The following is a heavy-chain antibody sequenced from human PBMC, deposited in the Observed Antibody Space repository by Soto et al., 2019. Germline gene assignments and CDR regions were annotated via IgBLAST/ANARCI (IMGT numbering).Heavy chain of an antibody. J-gene: IGHJ4*02. Sequence: QVQLQQWGAGLLKPSETLSLTCAVYGGSFSGYYWSWIRQPPGKGLEWIGEINHSGSTNYNPSLKSRVTISVDTSKNQFSLKLSSVTAADTAVYYCASSLRSGTSEPFDYWGQGTLVTVSS. CDR2: INHSGST. CDR3: ASSLRSGTSEPFDY. CDR1: GGSFSGYY. D-gene: IGHD1-26*01. V-gene: IGHV4-34*01.